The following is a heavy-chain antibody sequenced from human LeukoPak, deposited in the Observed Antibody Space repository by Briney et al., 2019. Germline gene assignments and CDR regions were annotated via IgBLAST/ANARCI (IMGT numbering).Heavy chain of an antibody. CDR2: IIPIFGTA. V-gene: IGHV1-69*05. D-gene: IGHD2-8*01. Sequence: ASVKVSCKASGGTFSSYAISWVRQAPGQGLEWMGGIIPIFGTANYAQKFQGRVTMTRDTSTSTVYMELSSLRSEDTAVYYCARDLREGGAYCTNGVCEPDYWGQGTLVTVSS. J-gene: IGHJ4*02. CDR1: GGTFSSYA. CDR3: ARDLREGGAYCTNGVCEPDY.